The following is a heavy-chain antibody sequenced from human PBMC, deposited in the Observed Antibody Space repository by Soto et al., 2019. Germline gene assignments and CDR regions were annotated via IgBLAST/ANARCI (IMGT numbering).Heavy chain of an antibody. CDR2: IYYSGST. CDR3: ASQLFYGSGSYHLDY. V-gene: IGHV4-39*01. J-gene: IGHJ4*02. CDR1: GGSISSSSYY. Sequence: QLQLQESGPGLVKPSETLSLTCTVSGGSISSSSYYWGWIRQPPGKGLEWIGSIYYSGSTYYNPSLKSRVTISVDTSKNQFSLKLSSVTAADTAVYYCASQLFYGSGSYHLDYWGQGTLVTVSS. D-gene: IGHD3-10*01.